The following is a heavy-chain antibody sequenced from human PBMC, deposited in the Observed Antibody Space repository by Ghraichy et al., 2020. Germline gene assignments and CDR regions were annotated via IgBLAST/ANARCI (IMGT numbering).Heavy chain of an antibody. V-gene: IGHV3-7*01. CDR1: GFSFSSYW. Sequence: GGSLRLSCEASGFSFSSYWMSWVRQAPGKGLEWVANIKQDGSEKYYVDSVKGRFTISRDNAKNSLSLQMNSLRAEDTAMYYCAKDISGTTSRGFDYWGQGTLVTVSS. J-gene: IGHJ4*02. CDR3: AKDISGTTSRGFDY. D-gene: IGHD2-2*01. CDR2: IKQDGSEK.